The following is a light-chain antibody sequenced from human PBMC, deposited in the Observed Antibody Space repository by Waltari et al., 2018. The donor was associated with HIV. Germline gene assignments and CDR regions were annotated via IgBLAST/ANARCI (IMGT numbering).Light chain of an antibody. V-gene: IGLV2-14*01. J-gene: IGLJ1*01. CDR3: SSYTSSSTPLYV. Sequence: QSALTQPASVSGSPGQSITIPCTGTSRDVGGSNNVHWYPQHPGKAPKLMIYEVSNRPSGVSNRFSGSKSGNTASLTISGLQAEDEADYYCSSYTSSSTPLYVFGTGTKVTVL. CDR2: EVS. CDR1: SRDVGGSNN.